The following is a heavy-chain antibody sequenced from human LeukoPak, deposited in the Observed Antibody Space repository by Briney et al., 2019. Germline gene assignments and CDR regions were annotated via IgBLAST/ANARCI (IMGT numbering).Heavy chain of an antibody. V-gene: IGHV4-39*01. D-gene: IGHD3-3*01. CDR3: ARYDFWSGNQLDY. Sequence: PGGSLRLSCAASGFTVSNTYMSWVRQPPGKGLEWIGSIYYSGSTYYNPSLKSRVTISVDTSKNQFSLKLSSVTAADTAVYYCARYDFWSGNQLDYWGQGTLVTVSS. CDR2: IYYSGST. J-gene: IGHJ4*02. CDR1: GFTVSNTY.